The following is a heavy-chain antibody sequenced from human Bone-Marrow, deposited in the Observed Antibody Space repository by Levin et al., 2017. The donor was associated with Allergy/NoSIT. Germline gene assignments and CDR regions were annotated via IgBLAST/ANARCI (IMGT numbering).Heavy chain of an antibody. CDR3: ARGGEVPSQYYFDY. V-gene: IGHV4-34*01. CDR1: GESFRGYF. CDR2: INFNGIT. D-gene: IGHD1-1*01. J-gene: IGHJ4*02. Sequence: SQTLSLTCAVNGESFRGYFWTWIRQSPGKGLEWIGQINFNGITTYNPSLKSRVILSVDPTKKQFSLKLTHLTAADTAVYFCARGGEVPSQYYFDYWGQGTLVTVSS.